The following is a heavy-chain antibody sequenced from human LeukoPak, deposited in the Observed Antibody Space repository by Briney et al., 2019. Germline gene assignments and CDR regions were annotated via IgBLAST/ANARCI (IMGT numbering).Heavy chain of an antibody. V-gene: IGHV4-34*01. J-gene: IGHJ4*02. Sequence: SKTLSLTCAVYGGSFSGYYWSWIRQPPGKGLEWIGEINHSGSTNYNPSLKSRVTISVDTSKNQFSLKLSSVTAADTAVYYCARQGIAVALDYWGQGTLVTVSS. D-gene: IGHD6-19*01. CDR3: ARQGIAVALDY. CDR1: GGSFSGYY. CDR2: INHSGST.